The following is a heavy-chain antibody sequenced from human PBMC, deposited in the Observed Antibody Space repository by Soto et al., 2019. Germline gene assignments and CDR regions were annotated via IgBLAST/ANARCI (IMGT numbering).Heavy chain of an antibody. D-gene: IGHD1-20*01. Sequence: QVQRQESGPGLGKPSQTLSLTCTVSGGSIISGNHYWTWIRQHPGKGLEWIGYISYSGTTSYNPSLKSRVTISVDTSKNQFSLKLNSVTAADTAVYYCARLSITSNGGWFDPWGQGTLVTVSS. CDR1: GGSIISGNHY. CDR2: ISYSGTT. CDR3: ARLSITSNGGWFDP. J-gene: IGHJ5*02. V-gene: IGHV4-31*03.